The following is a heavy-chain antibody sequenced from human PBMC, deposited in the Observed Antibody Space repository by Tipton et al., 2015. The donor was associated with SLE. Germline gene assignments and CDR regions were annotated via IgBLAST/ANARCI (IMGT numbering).Heavy chain of an antibody. J-gene: IGHJ3*02. CDR3: ARDISEVGATTPYDAFDI. CDR2: IYYSGST. Sequence: TLSLTCTVSGGSISSGGYYWSWIRQHPGKGLEWIGYIYYSGSTNYNPSLKSRVTISVDTSKNQFSLKLSSVTAADTAVYYCARDISEVGATTPYDAFDIWGQGTMVTVSS. V-gene: IGHV4-61*08. D-gene: IGHD1-26*01. CDR1: GGSISSGGYY.